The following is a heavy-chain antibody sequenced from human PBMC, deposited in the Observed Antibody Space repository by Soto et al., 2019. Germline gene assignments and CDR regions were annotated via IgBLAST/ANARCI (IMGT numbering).Heavy chain of an antibody. V-gene: IGHV3-66*01. CDR3: FFFQAEDGIRDTVPVSAFLLNRSSDL. Sequence: KWLEWVSVIYSGGSTYYADSVKGRFTISRDNSKNTLYLQMNSLRAEDTAGYYCFFFQAEDGIRDTVPVSAFLLNRSSDL. J-gene: IGHJ2*01. CDR2: IYSGGST. D-gene: IGHD2-15*01.